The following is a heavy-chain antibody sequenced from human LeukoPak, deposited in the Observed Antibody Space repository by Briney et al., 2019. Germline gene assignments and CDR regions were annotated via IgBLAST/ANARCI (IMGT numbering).Heavy chain of an antibody. CDR3: ARHIPDYYDSSGYLDY. Sequence: PSETLSLTCTVSGGSISSYYWSWIRQPPGKGLEWIGYIYYSGSTNYNPSLKSRVTISVGTSKNQFSLKLSSVTAADTAVYYCARHIPDYYDSSGYLDYWGQGTLVTVSS. V-gene: IGHV4-59*08. CDR1: GGSISSYY. D-gene: IGHD3-22*01. CDR2: IYYSGST. J-gene: IGHJ4*02.